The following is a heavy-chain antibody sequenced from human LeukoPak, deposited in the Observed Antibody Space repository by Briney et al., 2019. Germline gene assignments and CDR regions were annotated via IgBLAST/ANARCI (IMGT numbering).Heavy chain of an antibody. CDR2: IYYDGTT. CDR3: ARENTMIRGAFDAFDI. D-gene: IGHD3-10*01. Sequence: SETLSLTCTVSGGSISSYYWSWIRQPPGKGLEYIGYIYYDGTTNYNPSLKSRVTISIDTSKIHFSLRLSSVTAADTAVYYCARENTMIRGAFDAFDIWGQGTMVTVSS. J-gene: IGHJ3*02. CDR1: GGSISSYY. V-gene: IGHV4-59*01.